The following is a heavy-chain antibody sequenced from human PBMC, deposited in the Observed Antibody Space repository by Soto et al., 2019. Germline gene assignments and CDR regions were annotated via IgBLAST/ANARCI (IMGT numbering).Heavy chain of an antibody. CDR3: AKDRVTPNYYYYYGMDV. Sequence: GGSLRLSCAASGFTFSSYGMHGVRQATGKGLEWVAVISYDGSNKYYAGSVKGRFTISRDNSKNLLYLQMNSLRAEDTAVYYCAKDRVTPNYYYYYGMDVWGQGATVHVS. J-gene: IGHJ6*02. CDR2: ISYDGSNK. V-gene: IGHV3-30*18. CDR1: GFTFSSYG. D-gene: IGHD4-4*01.